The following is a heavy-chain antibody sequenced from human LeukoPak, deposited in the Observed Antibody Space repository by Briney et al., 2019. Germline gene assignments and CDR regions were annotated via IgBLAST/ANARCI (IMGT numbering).Heavy chain of an antibody. D-gene: IGHD3-22*01. Sequence: QAGGSLRLSCAASGFTFISYPMHWVRQAPGKGLEWVAEISYDRGNKYYADSVKGRFTISRDNSKNTLYLQMNSLRAEDTAVYYCARVTFHYDSSGYYFDYWGQGTLVTVSS. V-gene: IGHV3-30*01. J-gene: IGHJ4*02. CDR2: ISYDRGNK. CDR3: ARVTFHYDSSGYYFDY. CDR1: GFTFISYP.